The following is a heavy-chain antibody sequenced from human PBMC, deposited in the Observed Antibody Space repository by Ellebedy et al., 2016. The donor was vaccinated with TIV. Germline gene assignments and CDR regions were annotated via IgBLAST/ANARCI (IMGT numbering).Heavy chain of an antibody. V-gene: IGHV3-23*01. CDR1: GFTFSSYA. CDR2: ISGSASST. CDR3: AKSDCSLTSCYVVDF. D-gene: IGHD2-2*01. Sequence: GESLKISXAASGFTFSSYAMNWVRQAPGKRLEWVSTISGSASSTSYADSVKGRFTISRDNSKNTIYLQMNSLRAEDTAVYYCAKSDCSLTSCYVVDFWGQGTLVTVSS. J-gene: IGHJ4*02.